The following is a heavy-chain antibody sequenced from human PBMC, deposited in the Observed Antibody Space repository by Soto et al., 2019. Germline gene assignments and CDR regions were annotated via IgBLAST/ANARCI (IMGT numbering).Heavy chain of an antibody. J-gene: IGHJ5*01. CDR2: ISSSRSTI. V-gene: IGHV3-48*01. CDR3: ARDCPGSSTTCYGTEWFDS. Sequence: PGGSLRLSCAASGFTFSSYSMDWLRQAPGKGLEWVSYISSSRSTIYYADSVKGRFTISRDNAKNSLYLQMNSLRAEDTAVYYCARDCPGSSTTCYGTEWFDSWGQGTLVTVSS. CDR1: GFTFSSYS. D-gene: IGHD2-2*01.